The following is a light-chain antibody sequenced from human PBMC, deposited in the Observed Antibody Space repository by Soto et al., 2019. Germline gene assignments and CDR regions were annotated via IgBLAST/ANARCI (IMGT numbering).Light chain of an antibody. CDR1: SSDVGSYDL. V-gene: IGLV2-23*01. CDR3: AAWDDSLNGVV. Sequence: QSALTQPASMSGPPGQSIVISCNGSSSDVGSYDLVSWYLQYPGKAPKVIIFEGTKRPSGVSDRFSGSKSGNTASLTISGLQTEDEADYYCAAWDDSLNGVVFGGGTKLTVL. J-gene: IGLJ2*01. CDR2: EGT.